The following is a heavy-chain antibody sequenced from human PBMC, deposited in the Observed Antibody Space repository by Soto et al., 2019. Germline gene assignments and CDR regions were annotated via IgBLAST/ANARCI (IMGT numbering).Heavy chain of an antibody. CDR2: FSYSGGT. J-gene: IGHJ4*02. CDR3: ARGVFWSGYYVDY. D-gene: IGHD3-3*01. V-gene: IGHV4-59*01. CDR1: GCSISDYY. Sequence: SETLSLTCTVSGCSISDYYWSWIRQPPGKGLEWIGYFSYSGGTSNSPSLKSRATISGDTSKNQFSLKLSSVTAADTAVYYCARGVFWSGYYVDYWGQGTLVTVS.